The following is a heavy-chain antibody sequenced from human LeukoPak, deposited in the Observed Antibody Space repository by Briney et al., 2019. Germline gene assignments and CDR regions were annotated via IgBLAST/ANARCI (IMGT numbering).Heavy chain of an antibody. V-gene: IGHV4-4*07. CDR2: IYTSGST. CDR3: ARAQTYGDYLSWFDP. CDR1: GVSISSYY. D-gene: IGHD4-17*01. Sequence: PSETLSLTCTVSGVSISSYYWTWIRQPAGKGLEWIGRIYTSGSTNYNPSLKSRVTMSVDTSKNQFSLKLTSVTAADTAVYYCARAQTYGDYLSWFDPWGQGTLVTVSS. J-gene: IGHJ5*02.